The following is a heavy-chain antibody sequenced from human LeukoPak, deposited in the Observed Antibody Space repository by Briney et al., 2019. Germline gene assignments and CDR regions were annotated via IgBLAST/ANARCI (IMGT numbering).Heavy chain of an antibody. D-gene: IGHD2-2*01. CDR3: ARADRYCSSTSCYPHYYYYYMDV. J-gene: IGHJ6*03. Sequence: GGSLRLSCAASGFTFSGYSMNWVRQAPGKGLEWVSSISSSSSYIYYADSVKGRFTISRDNAKNSLYLQMNSLRAEDTAVYYCARADRYCSSTSCYPHYYYYYMDVWGKGTTVTVSS. CDR1: GFTFSGYS. V-gene: IGHV3-21*01. CDR2: ISSSSSYI.